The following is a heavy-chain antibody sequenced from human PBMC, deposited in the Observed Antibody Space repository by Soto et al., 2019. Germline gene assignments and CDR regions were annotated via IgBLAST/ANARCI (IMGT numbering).Heavy chain of an antibody. Sequence: GGSLRLSCAASGFTFSSYWMSWVRQAPGKGLEWVANIKQDGSEKYYVDSVKGRFTISRDNAKNSLYLQMNSLRAEDTAVYYCARDPLTGTEGDDAFDIWGQGTMVTVSS. J-gene: IGHJ3*02. V-gene: IGHV3-7*01. CDR3: ARDPLTGTEGDDAFDI. D-gene: IGHD1-20*01. CDR1: GFTFSSYW. CDR2: IKQDGSEK.